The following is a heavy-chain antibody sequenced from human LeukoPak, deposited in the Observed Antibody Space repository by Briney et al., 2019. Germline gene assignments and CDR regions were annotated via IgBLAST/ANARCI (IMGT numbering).Heavy chain of an antibody. D-gene: IGHD6-19*01. V-gene: IGHV3-7*01. CDR1: GFTFSSYW. Sequence: PGGSLRLSCAASGFTFSSYWMSWVRQAPGKGLEWVANIKQDGSEKYYVDSVKGRFTISRDNAKNSLYLQMNSPRAEDTAVYYCARLPLGIAVERWFDPWGQGTLVTVSS. J-gene: IGHJ5*02. CDR3: ARLPLGIAVERWFDP. CDR2: IKQDGSEK.